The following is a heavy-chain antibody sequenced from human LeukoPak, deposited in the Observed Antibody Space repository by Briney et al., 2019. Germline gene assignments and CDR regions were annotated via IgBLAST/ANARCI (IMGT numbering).Heavy chain of an antibody. J-gene: IGHJ4*02. V-gene: IGHV3-74*03. D-gene: IGHD3-9*01. Sequence: PGGSLRLSCAASGFTLSSYAMHWVRQAPGKGLVWVARVNREGTTTTYADSVKGRFTISRDNAKNTLYLQMNNLRAEDTAVYYCARDLDWILFDYWGQGTLVTVSS. CDR3: ARDLDWILFDY. CDR2: VNREGTTT. CDR1: GFTLSSYA.